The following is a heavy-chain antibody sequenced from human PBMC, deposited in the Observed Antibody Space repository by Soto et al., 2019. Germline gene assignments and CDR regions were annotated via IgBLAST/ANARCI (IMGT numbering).Heavy chain of an antibody. Sequence: HPVGSLRLSCAASGFTFSNFAMFWVRQAPGKGLEWVSTIYAGGTSKYYAASVKGRFTIPRDNSKDTLFLQMDSLRAEDTAVYFCAKDLIRGDGYEDPDYWGQGTLITVSS. J-gene: IGHJ4*02. D-gene: IGHD3-10*01. V-gene: IGHV3-23*01. CDR2: IYAGGTSK. CDR1: GFTFSNFA. CDR3: AKDLIRGDGYEDPDY.